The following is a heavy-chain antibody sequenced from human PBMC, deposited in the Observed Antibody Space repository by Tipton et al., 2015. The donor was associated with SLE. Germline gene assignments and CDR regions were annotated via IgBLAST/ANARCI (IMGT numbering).Heavy chain of an antibody. D-gene: IGHD6-25*01. Sequence: SPSFQGHVTISADKSISTAYLQWSSLKASDTAMYYCARQTHSSVDYWGQGTLVTVSS. CDR3: ARQTHSSVDY. V-gene: IGHV5-10-1*01. J-gene: IGHJ4*02.